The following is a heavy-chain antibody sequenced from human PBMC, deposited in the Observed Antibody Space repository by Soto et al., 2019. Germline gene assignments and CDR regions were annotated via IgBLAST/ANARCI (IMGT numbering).Heavy chain of an antibody. CDR3: ARGLMVYADSVGIGESAGYIDY. V-gene: IGHV4-31*03. CDR2: IYYSGST. J-gene: IGHJ4*02. D-gene: IGHD2-8*01. CDR1: GGSISSGGYY. Sequence: SETLSLTCTVSGGSISSGGYYWSWIRQHPGKGLEWIGYIYYSGSTYYNPSLKSRVTISVDTSKNQFSLKLSSVTAADTAVYYCARGLMVYADSVGIGESAGYIDYWGQGTLVTVSS.